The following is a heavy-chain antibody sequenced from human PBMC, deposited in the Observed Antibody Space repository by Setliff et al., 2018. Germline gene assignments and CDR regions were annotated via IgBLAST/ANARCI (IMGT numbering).Heavy chain of an antibody. Sequence: GGSLRLSCAASGFTFDDYAMHWVRQVPGKGLEWVSGISWKTGTIGYADSVKGRFTISRERGKNSLYLQMNSLTTEDTAPYYCAKGGSYLIPPYFDYWGQGTLVTVSS. V-gene: IGHV3-9*01. CDR2: ISWKTGTI. J-gene: IGHJ4*02. CDR1: GFTFDDYA. D-gene: IGHD3-10*01. CDR3: AKGGSYLIPPYFDY.